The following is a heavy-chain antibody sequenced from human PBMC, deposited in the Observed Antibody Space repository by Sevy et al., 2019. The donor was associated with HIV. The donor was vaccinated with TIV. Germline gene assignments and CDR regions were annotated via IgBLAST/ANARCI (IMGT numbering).Heavy chain of an antibody. Sequence: SETLSLTCTVSGGSINSDHWNWIRQPPGKGLEWVAYVYYTGGTNYNPSLKNRVTISVDRTKNKFSLKLTSVTAADTAGYYCARRNDFDIWGQGTMVTVSS. CDR3: ARRNDFDI. J-gene: IGHJ3*02. V-gene: IGHV4-59*08. CDR1: GGSINSDH. CDR2: VYYTGGT.